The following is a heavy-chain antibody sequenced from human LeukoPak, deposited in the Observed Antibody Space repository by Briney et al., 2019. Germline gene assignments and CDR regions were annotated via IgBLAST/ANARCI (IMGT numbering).Heavy chain of an antibody. CDR3: ARAPWDGYIFDAFDI. Sequence: SVKVSCKASGGTFSSYAISWVRQAPGQGLEWMGRIIPIFGTANYAQKFQGRVTITTDESTSTAYMELSSLRSEDTAVYYCARAPWDGYIFDAFDIWGQGTMDTVSS. CDR2: IIPIFGTA. CDR1: GGTFSSYA. D-gene: IGHD5-24*01. J-gene: IGHJ3*02. V-gene: IGHV1-69*05.